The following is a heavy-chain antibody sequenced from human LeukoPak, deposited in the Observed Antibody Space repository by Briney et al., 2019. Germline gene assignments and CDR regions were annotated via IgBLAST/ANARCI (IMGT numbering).Heavy chain of an antibody. V-gene: IGHV4-59*01. CDR3: TRAPRKAWFDP. CDR1: GGSISSYY. Sequence: SETLSLTCTVSGGSISSYYWSWIRQPPGKGLEWIGYIYYSGSTNYNPSLKSRVTISVDTSKNQFSLKLSSVTAADTAVYYCTRAPRKAWFDPWGQGTLVTVSS. J-gene: IGHJ5*02. CDR2: IYYSGST. D-gene: IGHD1-14*01.